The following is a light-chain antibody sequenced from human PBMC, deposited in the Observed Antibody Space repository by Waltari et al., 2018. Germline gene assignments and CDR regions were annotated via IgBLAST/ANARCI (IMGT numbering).Light chain of an antibody. V-gene: IGKV3-20*01. Sequence: EIVLTQSPGTLSLSPGESATLSCRASQTVGSNYLAWYQQKPGQAPRLLIYGASTRPTGVPDRFSGRGSGTYLTLTISRLEPEDFAVYYCQKYGSSPLLTFGQGTKVEV. J-gene: IGKJ1*01. CDR2: GAS. CDR1: QTVGSNY. CDR3: QKYGSSPLLT.